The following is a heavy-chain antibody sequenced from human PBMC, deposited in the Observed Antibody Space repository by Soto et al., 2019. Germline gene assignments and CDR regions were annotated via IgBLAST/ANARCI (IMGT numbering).Heavy chain of an antibody. J-gene: IGHJ4*02. V-gene: IGHV1-69*06. Sequence: QVQLVQSGGEVKKPGSSVKVACKASGSTFSRNAISWVRQAPGQGLEWMGGIIPILGTTNYVQKFQGRVTITADKSTSTVYMELTSLRSEDTAVYYCAREGGVPALYYFDYWGQGTLVTVSS. CDR1: GSTFSRNA. CDR2: IIPILGTT. CDR3: AREGGVPALYYFDY. D-gene: IGHD3-16*01.